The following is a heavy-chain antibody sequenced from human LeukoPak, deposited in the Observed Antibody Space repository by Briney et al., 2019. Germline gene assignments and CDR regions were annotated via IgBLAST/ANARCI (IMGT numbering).Heavy chain of an antibody. V-gene: IGHV3-30-3*01. D-gene: IGHD2-15*01. Sequence: GGSLRLSCAASGFTFSSYAMHWVRQAPGKGLEWVAVISYDGSNKYYADSVKGRFTISRDNSKNTLYLQMNSLRAEDTAVYYCARDPADIVVLEAASDNAFDIWGHGTMVTVSS. CDR2: ISYDGSNK. J-gene: IGHJ3*02. CDR3: ARDPADIVVLEAASDNAFDI. CDR1: GFTFSSYA.